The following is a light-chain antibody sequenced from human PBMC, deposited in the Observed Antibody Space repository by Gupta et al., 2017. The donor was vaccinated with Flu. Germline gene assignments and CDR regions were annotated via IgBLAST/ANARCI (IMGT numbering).Light chain of an antibody. V-gene: IGKV3-20*01. CDR3: QQYGGSLMST. Sequence: CRASQSVSSSYLAWYQQRPGQAPRLLIYGASTRATGIPDRFSGSGSGADFTLTISRLEPEAFAVYYCQQYGGSLMSTFGQGTKLEIK. CDR1: QSVSSSY. CDR2: GAS. J-gene: IGKJ2*01.